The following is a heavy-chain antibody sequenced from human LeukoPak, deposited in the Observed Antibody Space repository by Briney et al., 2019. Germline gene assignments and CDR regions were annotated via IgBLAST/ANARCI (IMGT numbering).Heavy chain of an antibody. Sequence: PGGSLRLSCAASGFTFSSYSMNWVRQAPGKGLEWVSSISSSSSYIYYADSVKGRFTISRDNAKNSLYLQMNSLRAEDTAVYYCARANMVRGVLAYWGQGTLVTVSS. CDR1: GFTFSSYS. CDR2: ISSSSSYI. J-gene: IGHJ4*02. V-gene: IGHV3-21*01. D-gene: IGHD3-10*01. CDR3: ARANMVRGVLAY.